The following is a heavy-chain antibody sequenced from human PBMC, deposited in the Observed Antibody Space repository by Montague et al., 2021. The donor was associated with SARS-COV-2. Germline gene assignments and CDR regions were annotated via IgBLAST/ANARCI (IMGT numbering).Heavy chain of an antibody. D-gene: IGHD6-19*01. CDR1: GASINGHH. CDR3: ARDRRGMAMAGRAYYYYYMDV. J-gene: IGHJ6*03. CDR2: ISTSGSS. V-gene: IGHV4-4*07. Sequence: SETLSLTCTVPGASINGHHWTWIRQPAGKGLEWIGHISTSGSSSYNPSLKSRVTIILDTSKQQFSLELTSVTAADTAVYYCARDRRGMAMAGRAYYYYYMDVWGKGTTVTVSS.